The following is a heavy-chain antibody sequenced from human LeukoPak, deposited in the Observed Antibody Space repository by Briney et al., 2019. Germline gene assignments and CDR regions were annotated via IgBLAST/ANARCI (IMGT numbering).Heavy chain of an antibody. CDR3: ARDNDFDY. Sequence: ASVKVSCKASGGTFSSYATSWVRQAPGQGLEWMGIIYPGGGSTNYAQKFQGRLTMTRDMSTSTVYMELSSLRSEDTAFYYCARDNDFDYWGQGTLVTVSS. CDR1: GGTFSSYA. V-gene: IGHV1-46*01. CDR2: IYPGGGST. J-gene: IGHJ4*02. D-gene: IGHD2-8*01.